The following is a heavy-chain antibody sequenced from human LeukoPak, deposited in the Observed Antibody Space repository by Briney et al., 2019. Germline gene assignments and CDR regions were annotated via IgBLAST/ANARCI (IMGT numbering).Heavy chain of an antibody. V-gene: IGHV3-33*01. J-gene: IGHJ4*02. CDR2: IWYDGSNK. Sequence: GRSLRLSCAASGFTFSSYGMHWVRQAPGKGLEWVAVIWYDGSNKYYADSVKGRFIISRDNSKNTLYLQMNSLRAEDTAVYYCARDLGHTSGLDYWGQGTLVTVSS. D-gene: IGHD3-10*01. CDR1: GFTFSSYG. CDR3: ARDLGHTSGLDY.